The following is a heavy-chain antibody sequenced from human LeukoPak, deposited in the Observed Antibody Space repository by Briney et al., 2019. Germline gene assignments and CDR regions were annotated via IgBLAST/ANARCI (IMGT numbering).Heavy chain of an antibody. Sequence: GGSLRLSCAASGFTFSTYWMTWVRQAPGKGLEWVANIKPDGSQIYYVDSVKGRFTISRDNAKNSLYLQMNSLRAEDTAVYYCARDNSVRDEAWWFNPWGQGTLVTVSS. V-gene: IGHV3-7*03. CDR2: IKPDGSQI. CDR1: GFTFSTYW. D-gene: IGHD5-24*01. CDR3: ARDNSVRDEAWWFNP. J-gene: IGHJ5*02.